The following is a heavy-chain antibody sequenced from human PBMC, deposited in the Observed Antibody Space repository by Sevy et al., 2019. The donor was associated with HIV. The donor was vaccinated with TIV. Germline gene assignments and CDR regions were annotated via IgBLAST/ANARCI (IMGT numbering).Heavy chain of an antibody. J-gene: IGHJ4*02. CDR3: ARQEVGATGGGAFDY. Sequence: RGSLRLSCAASGFTFSSYWMSWVRQAPGKGLEWVANIKQDGSEKYYVDSVKGRFTISRDNAKNSLYLQMNSLRAEDTAVYYCARQEVGATGGGAFDYWGQGTLVTVSS. CDR1: GFTFSSYW. V-gene: IGHV3-7*01. CDR2: IKQDGSEK. D-gene: IGHD1-26*01.